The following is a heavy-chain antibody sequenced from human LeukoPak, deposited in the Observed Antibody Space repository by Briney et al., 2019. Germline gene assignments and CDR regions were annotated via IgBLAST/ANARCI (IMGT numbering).Heavy chain of an antibody. J-gene: IGHJ4*02. CDR3: ARRRPIAARPFDY. CDR1: GGSISSYY. Sequence: SETLSLTCTVSGGSISSYYWSWIRQPPGKGLEWIGNIYYSGSTNYNPSLKSRVTISVDTSKNQFSLKLSSVTAADTAVYYCARRRPIAARPFDYWGQGTLVTVSS. D-gene: IGHD6-6*01. V-gene: IGHV4-59*01. CDR2: IYYSGST.